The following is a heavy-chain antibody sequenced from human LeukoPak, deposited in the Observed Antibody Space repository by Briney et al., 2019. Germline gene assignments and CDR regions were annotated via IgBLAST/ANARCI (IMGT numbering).Heavy chain of an antibody. CDR2: IYSGGST. D-gene: IGHD3-16*01. Sequence: PGGSLRLSCAASGFTVSSNYMSWVRRAPGKGLEWVSVIYSGGSTYYADSVKGRFTISRDNSKNTLYLQMNSLRAEDTAVYYCARDRSDYGPAPNWFDPWGQGTLVTVSS. CDR3: ARDRSDYGPAPNWFDP. CDR1: GFTVSSNY. J-gene: IGHJ5*02. V-gene: IGHV3-53*01.